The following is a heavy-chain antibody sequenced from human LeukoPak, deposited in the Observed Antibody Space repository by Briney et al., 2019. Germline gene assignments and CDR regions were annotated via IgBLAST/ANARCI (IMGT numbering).Heavy chain of an antibody. V-gene: IGHV3-21*01. CDR3: ARGSLDAFDI. CDR2: ISSSSSYI. J-gene: IGHJ3*02. D-gene: IGHD6-6*01. Sequence: PGGSLRLSCAASGFTFSSYSMNWVRQAPGKWLEWVSSISSSSSYIYYADSVKGRFTISRDNAKNSLCLQMNSLRAEDTAVYYCARGSLDAFDIWGQGTMVTVSS. CDR1: GFTFSSYS.